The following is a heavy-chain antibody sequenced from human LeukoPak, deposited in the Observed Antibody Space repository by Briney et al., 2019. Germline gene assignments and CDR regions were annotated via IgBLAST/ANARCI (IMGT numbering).Heavy chain of an antibody. V-gene: IGHV3-15*01. CDR2: IKSKTDGGTT. D-gene: IGHD3-22*01. Sequence: GGSLRLSCAASGFTFSNAWMSWVRQAPGKGLEWVGRIKSKTDGGTTDYAAPVKGRFTISRDDSKNTLYLQMNSLKTEDTAVYYCTTYYYDSSGYYGDYDAFDIWGQGTMVTVSS. CDR1: GFTFSNAW. J-gene: IGHJ3*02. CDR3: TTYYYDSSGYYGDYDAFDI.